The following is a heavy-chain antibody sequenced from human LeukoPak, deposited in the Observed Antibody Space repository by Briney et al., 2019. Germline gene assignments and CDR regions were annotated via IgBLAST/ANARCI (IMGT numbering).Heavy chain of an antibody. J-gene: IGHJ4*02. V-gene: IGHV3-21*04. Sequence: GGSLRPSCAASGFPFSRYTMNWVRQAPGKGLEWVSSISSSSGYIYYADSVKGRFTISRDNAKNSLYLQMNSLRVEDTAVYYCARVVVSSGILDSWGQGTLVTVSS. CDR1: GFPFSRYT. CDR2: ISSSSGYI. D-gene: IGHD3-22*01. CDR3: ARVVVSSGILDS.